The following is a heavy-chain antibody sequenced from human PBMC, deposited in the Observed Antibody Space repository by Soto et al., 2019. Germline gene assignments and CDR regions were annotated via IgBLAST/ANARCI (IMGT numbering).Heavy chain of an antibody. J-gene: IGHJ4*02. V-gene: IGHV3-30*18. CDR3: AKELPYGDYVGIEDY. CDR1: GFTFSSYG. Sequence: GRSLRLSCAASGFTFSSYGMHWVRQAPGKGLEWVAVISYDGSNKYYADSVKGRFTISRDNSKNTLYLQMNSLRAEDTAVYYCAKELPYGDYVGIEDYWGQGTLVTVSS. CDR2: ISYDGSNK. D-gene: IGHD4-17*01.